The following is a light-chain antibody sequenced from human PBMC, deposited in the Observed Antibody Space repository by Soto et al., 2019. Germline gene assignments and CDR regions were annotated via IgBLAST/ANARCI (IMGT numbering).Light chain of an antibody. Sequence: DIQMTQPPSSLSASVGDRAPITCRASQGISNYLAWYQQKPGKVPKLLTYAPSTLQSGGTSRFSGSGSVTDFTLTISSLQPEDVATYYCQKDNSAPYTFGQGTKLEIK. CDR2: APS. V-gene: IGKV1-27*01. CDR3: QKDNSAPYT. CDR1: QGISNY. J-gene: IGKJ2*01.